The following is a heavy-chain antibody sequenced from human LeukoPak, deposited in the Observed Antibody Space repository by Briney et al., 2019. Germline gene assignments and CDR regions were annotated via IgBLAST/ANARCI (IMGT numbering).Heavy chain of an antibody. Sequence: PGGSLRLSCAASGFTFSSYGMHWVRQAPGKGLEWVAFIRYDGSNKYYADSVKGRFTISRDNSKNTLYPQMNSLRAEDTAVYYCARRGYHDYSGFDYWGQGTLATVSS. D-gene: IGHD1-26*01. V-gene: IGHV3-30*02. J-gene: IGHJ4*02. CDR2: IRYDGSNK. CDR1: GFTFSSYG. CDR3: ARRGYHDYSGFDY.